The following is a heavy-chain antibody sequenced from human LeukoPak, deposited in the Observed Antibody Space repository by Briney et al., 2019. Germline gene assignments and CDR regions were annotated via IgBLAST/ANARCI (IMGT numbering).Heavy chain of an antibody. D-gene: IGHD3-10*01. CDR3: ARDVRGVIIMGENWFDP. V-gene: IGHV1-8*01. Sequence: ASVKVSCKASGYTFTSYDINWVRQATGQGLEWMGWMNPNSGNTGYAQKFQGRVTMTRNTSISTAYMELSSLRSEDTAVYYCARDVRGVIIMGENWFDPWGQGTLVTVSS. CDR2: MNPNSGNT. CDR1: GYTFTSYD. J-gene: IGHJ5*02.